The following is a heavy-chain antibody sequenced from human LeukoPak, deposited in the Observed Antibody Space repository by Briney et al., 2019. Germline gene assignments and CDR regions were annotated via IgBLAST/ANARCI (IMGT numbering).Heavy chain of an antibody. Sequence: PGGSLRLSCAASGFTFSSYWMSWVRQAPGKGLEWVANIKQDGSEKYYVDSVKGRFTISRDNAKNSLYLQMNSLRAEDTAVYYCARDGPHGYDYFDYWGQGTLVTVSS. CDR1: GFTFSSYW. V-gene: IGHV3-7*01. J-gene: IGHJ4*02. D-gene: IGHD5-18*01. CDR3: ARDGPHGYDYFDY. CDR2: IKQDGSEK.